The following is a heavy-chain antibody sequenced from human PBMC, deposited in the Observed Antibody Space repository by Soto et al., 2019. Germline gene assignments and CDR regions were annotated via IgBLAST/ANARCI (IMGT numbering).Heavy chain of an antibody. Sequence: GASVKVSCKVSGYTLTELSMHWVRQAPGKGLEWMGGFDPEDGETIYAQKFQGRVTMTEDTSTDTAYMELSSLRSEDTAVYYCATATPNPGYSSSKRLYYYYGMDVWGQGTTVTVSS. J-gene: IGHJ6*02. CDR2: FDPEDGET. CDR3: ATATPNPGYSSSKRLYYYYGMDV. CDR1: GYTLTELS. V-gene: IGHV1-24*01. D-gene: IGHD6-13*01.